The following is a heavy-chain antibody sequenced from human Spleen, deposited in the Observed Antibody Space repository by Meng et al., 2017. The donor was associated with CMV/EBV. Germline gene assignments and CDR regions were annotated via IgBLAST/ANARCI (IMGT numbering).Heavy chain of an antibody. CDR3: SRDYCGGDCYSLGY. D-gene: IGHD2-21*01. CDR2: IYYSGNT. J-gene: IGHJ1*01. V-gene: IGHV4-59*01. Sequence: SETLSLTCTVSGVSISSYYWTWIRQPPGKGLEWIGYIYYSGNTNYNPSLQSRVTMSVDTATNQFSLKLSSLTAADTAAYYCSRDYCGGDCYSLGYWGQGIPVTVSS. CDR1: GVSISSYY.